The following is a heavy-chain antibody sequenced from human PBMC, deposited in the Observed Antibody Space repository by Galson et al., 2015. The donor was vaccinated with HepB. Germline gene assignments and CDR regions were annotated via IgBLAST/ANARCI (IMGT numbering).Heavy chain of an antibody. CDR3: ARGPRYYYDSSGPGYFDY. V-gene: IGHV3-53*04. J-gene: IGHJ4*02. CDR2: ISSGTST. CDR1: GFTVSSNY. D-gene: IGHD3-22*01. Sequence: SLRLSCAASGFTVSSNYMSWVRQAPGKGLEWVSIISSGTSTYYADSVRGRFTISRHNFKNTLYLQMNSLRAEDTAVYYCARGPRYYYDSSGPGYFDYWGQGTLVTVSS.